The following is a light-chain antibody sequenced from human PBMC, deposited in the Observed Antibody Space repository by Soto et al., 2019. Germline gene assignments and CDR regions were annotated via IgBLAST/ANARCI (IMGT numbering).Light chain of an antibody. CDR2: DAS. CDR3: QQRSNWPIT. CDR1: QSVSSY. Sequence: EIVLTQSPATLSLSPGERATLSCRASQSVSSYLAWHQQKPGQAPRLLIYDASNRATGIPARFSGSGSGTDFTLTISSLEPEDFAVYYCQQRSNWPITFGQGTDWRL. J-gene: IGKJ5*01. V-gene: IGKV3-11*01.